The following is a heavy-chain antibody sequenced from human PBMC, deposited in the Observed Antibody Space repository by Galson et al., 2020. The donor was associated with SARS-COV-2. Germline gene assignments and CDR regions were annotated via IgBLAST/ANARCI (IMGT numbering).Heavy chain of an antibody. CDR2: IYYSGST. Sequence: SETLSLTCTVSGGSISSSTYYWGWIRQPPGKGLEWIGSIYYSGSTYYNPSLKSRVTISVDTSKNQFSLKLSSVTAADTAVYYCATGTYYDFGTDYYYYMDVWGKGTTVTVSS. CDR3: ATGTYYDFGTDYYYYMDV. V-gene: IGHV4-39*01. CDR1: GGSISSSTYY. J-gene: IGHJ6*03. D-gene: IGHD3-3*01.